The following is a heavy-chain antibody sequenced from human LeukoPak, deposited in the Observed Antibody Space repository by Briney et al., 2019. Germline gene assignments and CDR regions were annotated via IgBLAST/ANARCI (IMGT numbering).Heavy chain of an antibody. D-gene: IGHD6-13*01. Sequence: GGALRLSRAAAGFTLSSHGMHRVPQAPGKGLGGGAVIWFDGSNKYYADSVKGRFTISRDNSKNTLYLQMNSLRAEDTAVYYCAKDSSSSAAGHDQHWFDPWGQGTLVTVSS. V-gene: IGHV3-33*06. CDR3: AKDSSSSAAGHDQHWFDP. CDR1: GFTLSSHG. J-gene: IGHJ5*02. CDR2: IWFDGSNK.